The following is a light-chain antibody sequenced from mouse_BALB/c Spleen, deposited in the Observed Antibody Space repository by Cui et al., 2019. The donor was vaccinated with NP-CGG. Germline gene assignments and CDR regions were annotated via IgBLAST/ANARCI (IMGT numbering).Light chain of an antibody. Sequence: HAVVTYETALTTLPGETVTLTCRSSTGAVTTSNYANWVQEKPDHLFTGLIGGTNNRAPGVPARFSGSLIGDKAALTITGAQTEDEAIYFCALWYSNHWVFGGGTKLTVL. CDR2: GTN. CDR1: TGAVTTSNY. J-gene: IGLJ1*01. V-gene: IGLV1*01. CDR3: ALWYSNHWV.